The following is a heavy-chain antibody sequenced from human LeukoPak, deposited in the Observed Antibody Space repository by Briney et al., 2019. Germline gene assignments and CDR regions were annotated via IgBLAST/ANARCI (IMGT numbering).Heavy chain of an antibody. V-gene: IGHV4-61*02. CDR2: IYTSGST. Sequence: PSETLSLTCTVSGGSISSGSYYWSWIRQPAGKGLEWIGRIYTSGSTNYNPSLKSRVTISVDTSKNQFSLKLSSVTAADTAVYYCARDSASDILTDDAAFDIWGQGTMVTVSS. CDR1: GGSISSGSYY. J-gene: IGHJ3*02. D-gene: IGHD3-9*01. CDR3: ARDSASDILTDDAAFDI.